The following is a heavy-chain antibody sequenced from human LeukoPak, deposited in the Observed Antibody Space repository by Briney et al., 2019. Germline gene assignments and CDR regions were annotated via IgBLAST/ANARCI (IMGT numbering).Heavy chain of an antibody. Sequence: GGSLRLSCAASGFTFSSYSMNWVRQAPGKGLEWVSSISSSSSYIYYADSVKGRFTISRGNAKNSLYLQMNSLRAEDTAVYYCASAAVAGRNYWGQGTLVTASS. CDR3: ASAAVAGRNY. CDR2: ISSSSSYI. J-gene: IGHJ4*02. V-gene: IGHV3-21*01. D-gene: IGHD6-19*01. CDR1: GFTFSSYS.